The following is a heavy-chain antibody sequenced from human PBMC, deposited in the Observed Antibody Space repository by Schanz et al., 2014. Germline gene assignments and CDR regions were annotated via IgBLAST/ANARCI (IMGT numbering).Heavy chain of an antibody. D-gene: IGHD6-19*01. CDR2: INVGNGNM. CDR1: GYTFTSYS. Sequence: QLQLVQSGAEVKKPGASVKVSCKASGYTFTSYSIHWVRQAPGQGLEWMGWINVGNGNMKYSQKFQGRVTITRDTSASTAYMELRSLRSDDTAVYYCARGGYSSGWYDRDIAHFDYWGQGTLVTVSA. CDR3: ARGGYSSGWYDRDIAHFDY. J-gene: IGHJ4*02. V-gene: IGHV1-3*01.